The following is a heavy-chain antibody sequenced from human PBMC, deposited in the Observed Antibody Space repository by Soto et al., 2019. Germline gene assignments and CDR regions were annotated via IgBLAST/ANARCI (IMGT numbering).Heavy chain of an antibody. J-gene: IGHJ6*02. Sequence: ASVKVSCKASGYTFTGYYMHWVRQAPGQGLEWMGWINPNSGGTNYAQRFQGWVTMTRDTSISTAYMELSRLRSDDTAVYYCARVGTMVRGATYYYYGMDVWDQGTTVTVSS. D-gene: IGHD3-10*01. CDR3: ARVGTMVRGATYYYYGMDV. CDR2: INPNSGGT. V-gene: IGHV1-2*04. CDR1: GYTFTGYY.